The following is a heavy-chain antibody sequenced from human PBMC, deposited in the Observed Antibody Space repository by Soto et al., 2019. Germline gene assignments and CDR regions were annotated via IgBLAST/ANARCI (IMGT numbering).Heavy chain of an antibody. CDR3: ARQHECVGGNYRYYYGMDV. J-gene: IGHJ6*04. D-gene: IGHD3-16*02. Sequence: SETLSLTCTVSGRSISSHYWSWIRQPPGKGLEWIGYINYSGSTNYNPSLKSRVTISIDTSKNQCSLKLSSVTAADTAVYYCARQHECVGGNYRYYYGMDVWGKGTRVSVCS. V-gene: IGHV4-59*08. CDR2: INYSGST. CDR1: GRSISSHY.